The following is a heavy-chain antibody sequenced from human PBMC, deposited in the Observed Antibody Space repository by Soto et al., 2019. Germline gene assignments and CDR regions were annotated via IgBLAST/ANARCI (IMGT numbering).Heavy chain of an antibody. V-gene: IGHV3-33*01. CDR2: IWYDGSNK. CDR1: GFTFSSYG. Sequence: GGSLRLSCAASGFTFSSYGMHWVRQAPGKGLEWVAVIWYDGSNKYYADSVKGRFTISRDNSKNTLYLQMNSLRAEDTAVYYCARPVLRFLEGAYGMDVWGQGTMVTVSS. J-gene: IGHJ6*02. CDR3: ARPVLRFLEGAYGMDV. D-gene: IGHD3-3*01.